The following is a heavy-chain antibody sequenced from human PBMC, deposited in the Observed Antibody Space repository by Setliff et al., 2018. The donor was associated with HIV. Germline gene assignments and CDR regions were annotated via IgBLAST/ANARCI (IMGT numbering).Heavy chain of an antibody. V-gene: IGHV4-38-2*02. CDR2: IYHSGTT. CDR3: ARGTTLNVVPDAFDI. D-gene: IGHD4-17*01. J-gene: IGHJ3*02. CDR1: GYSISSVSY. Sequence: SETLSLTCTVSGYSISSVSYWGWIRQPPGKGLEWIGSIYHSGTTYYNPSLKGRVTISVDTSKNQISLRLNSLTAADTALYYCARGTTLNVVPDAFDIWGQGTMVTVSS.